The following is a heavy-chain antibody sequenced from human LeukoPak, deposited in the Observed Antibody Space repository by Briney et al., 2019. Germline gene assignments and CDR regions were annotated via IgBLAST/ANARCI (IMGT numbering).Heavy chain of an antibody. V-gene: IGHV1-69-2*01. CDR1: GYTFTDYY. CDR3: ATGPAVAGTWAHLQPYTIS. Sequence: ASVKVSCKVSGYTFTDYYMHWVQQAPGKGLEWMGLVDPEDGETIYAEKFQGRVTITADTSTDTAYMELSSLRSEDTAVYYCATGPAVAGTWAHLQPYTISWGQGTLVTVSS. D-gene: IGHD6-19*01. J-gene: IGHJ4*02. CDR2: VDPEDGET.